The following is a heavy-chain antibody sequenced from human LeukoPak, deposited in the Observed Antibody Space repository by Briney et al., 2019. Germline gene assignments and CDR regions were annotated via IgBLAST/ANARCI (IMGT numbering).Heavy chain of an antibody. V-gene: IGHV3-21*04. J-gene: IGHJ6*03. Sequence: GGSLRLSCAASGFTFSSYSMNWVRQAPGKGLEWVSSISSSSSYIYYADSVKGRFTISRDNSKNTLYLQMNSLRAEDTAVYYCAKEGRRVGATTGAYYYYYYMDVWGKGTTVTVSS. CDR1: GFTFSSYS. D-gene: IGHD1-26*01. CDR3: AKEGRRVGATTGAYYYYYYMDV. CDR2: ISSSSSYI.